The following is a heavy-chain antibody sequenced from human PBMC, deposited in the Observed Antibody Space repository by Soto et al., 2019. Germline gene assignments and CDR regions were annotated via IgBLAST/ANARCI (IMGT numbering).Heavy chain of an antibody. CDR1: GDSIPTSY. CDR3: ARRTFGRNGSIDY. J-gene: IGHJ4*02. CDR2: VFHSGGS. D-gene: IGHD3-10*01. V-gene: IGHV4-59*08. Sequence: PSETLSLTCTVSGDSIPTSYCTWIRQPPGKGLEWIGYVFHSGGSNYNPSLKSRVTISVDTSKNQFSLRLTSVTAADTAVYYCARRTFGRNGSIDYWGQGTWVT.